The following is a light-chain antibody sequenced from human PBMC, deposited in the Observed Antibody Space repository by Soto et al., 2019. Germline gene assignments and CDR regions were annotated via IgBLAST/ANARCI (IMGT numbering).Light chain of an antibody. CDR3: AAWDDSLNGWV. J-gene: IGLJ3*02. Sequence: QSVLTQPPSVSGAPGQRVTISCTGSSSNIGAVYDVHWYQHLPGTAPKLLIYGNSNRPSGVPDRFSGSKSGTSASLAITGLQPEDEADYYCAAWDDSLNGWVFGGGTKVTVL. CDR2: GNS. CDR1: SSNIGAVYD. V-gene: IGLV1-40*01.